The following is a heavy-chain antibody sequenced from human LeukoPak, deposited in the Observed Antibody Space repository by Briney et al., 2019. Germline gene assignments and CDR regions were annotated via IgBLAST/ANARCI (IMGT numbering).Heavy chain of an antibody. J-gene: IGHJ2*01. CDR1: GGSISSYY. V-gene: IGHV4-59*01. Sequence: NSSETLSLTCTVSGGSISSYYWSWIRQPPGKGLEWIGYIYYSGSTNYNPSLKSRVTISVDTSKNQFSLKLSSVTAADTAVYYCARQSWYFDLRGRGTLVTVSS. CDR2: IYYSGST. CDR3: ARQSWYFDL.